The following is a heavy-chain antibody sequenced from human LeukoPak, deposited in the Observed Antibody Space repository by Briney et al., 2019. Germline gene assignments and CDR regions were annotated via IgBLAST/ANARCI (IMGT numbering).Heavy chain of an antibody. CDR2: IIPIFGTA. V-gene: IGHV1-69*13. Sequence: RASVKVSCKASGGTFSSYAISCVRQAPGQGLEWMGGIIPIFGTANYAQKFQGRVTITADESTSTAYMELSSLRSEDTAVYYCASDQAYYDILTGYKRHYYYGMDVWGQGTTVTVSS. CDR3: ASDQAYYDILTGYKRHYYYGMDV. J-gene: IGHJ6*02. D-gene: IGHD3-9*01. CDR1: GGTFSSYA.